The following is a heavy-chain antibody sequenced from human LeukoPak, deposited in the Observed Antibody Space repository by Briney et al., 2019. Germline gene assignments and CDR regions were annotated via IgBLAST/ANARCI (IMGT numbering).Heavy chain of an antibody. CDR1: GFTFSSYW. V-gene: IGHV3-7*01. CDR3: ARLAVIYYFDY. Sequence: PGGSLRLSCAASGFTFSSYWMSWVRQAPGKGLEWVANIKQDGSEKYYVDSVKGRFTISRDNAKNSLYLQMNSLRAEDTALYYCARLAVIYYFDYWGQGTLVTVSS. J-gene: IGHJ4*02. CDR2: IKQDGSEK. D-gene: IGHD2-21*01.